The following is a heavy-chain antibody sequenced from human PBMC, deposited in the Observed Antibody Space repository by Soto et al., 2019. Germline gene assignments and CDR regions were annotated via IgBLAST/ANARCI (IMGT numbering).Heavy chain of an antibody. J-gene: IGHJ5*02. V-gene: IGHV1-18*01. CDR2: ISAYNGNT. D-gene: IGHD3-10*01. Sequence: ASVKVSCKASGYTFTSYGISWVRQAPGQGFEWMGWISAYNGNTNYAQKLQGRVTMTTDTSTSTAYMELRSLRSDDTAVYYCARDRLLWFGETSPWFDPWGQGTLVTVSS. CDR3: ARDRLLWFGETSPWFDP. CDR1: GYTFTSYG.